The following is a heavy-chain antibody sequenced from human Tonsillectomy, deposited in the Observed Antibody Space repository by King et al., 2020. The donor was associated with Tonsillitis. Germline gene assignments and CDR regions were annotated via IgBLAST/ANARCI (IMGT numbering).Heavy chain of an antibody. Sequence: VQLVESGGGLVQPGGSLRISCAASGFTVSSNYNKLVRQAPGKGLGGGSVIYRGGSNYYADSVKGQVTISRDNSKNTIYLQMNSLRAEDTAVYYCAAIGTRAFDYWGQGTLVSVSS. V-gene: IGHV3-66*01. CDR3: AAIGTRAFDY. CDR1: GFTVSSNY. CDR2: IYRGGSN. J-gene: IGHJ4*02. D-gene: IGHD1-1*01.